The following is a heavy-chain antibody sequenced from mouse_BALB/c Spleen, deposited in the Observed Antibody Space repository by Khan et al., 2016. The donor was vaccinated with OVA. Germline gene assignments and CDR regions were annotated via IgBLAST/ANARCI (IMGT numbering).Heavy chain of an antibody. J-gene: IGHJ4*01. Sequence: QIQLVQSGPELKKPGETVRISCKASGYTFTTAGVQWVQKMPGKGLKWIGWINTHSGVPKYAEDFKGRFAISLEISVHTAYLQITNLKNEDTATYFCASGGAAYYRNDAGAMEYWGQGTSVTVSS. CDR3: ASGGAAYYRNDAGAMEY. D-gene: IGHD2-14*01. CDR1: GYTFTTAG. V-gene: IGHV9-4*02. CDR2: INTHSGVP.